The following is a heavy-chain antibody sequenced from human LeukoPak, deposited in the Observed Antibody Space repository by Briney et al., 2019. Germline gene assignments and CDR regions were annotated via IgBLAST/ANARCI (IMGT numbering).Heavy chain of an antibody. J-gene: IGHJ4*02. D-gene: IGHD2-2*01. V-gene: IGHV3-23*01. CDR3: AKDGVVPAAMRGYFDY. Sequence: PGGSLRLSCAASGSTFSSYAMSWVRQAPGKGLEWVSAISGSGGSTYYADSVKGRFTISRDNSKNTLYLQMNSLRAEDTAVYYCAKDGVVPAAMRGYFDYWGQGTLVTVSS. CDR2: ISGSGGST. CDR1: GSTFSSYA.